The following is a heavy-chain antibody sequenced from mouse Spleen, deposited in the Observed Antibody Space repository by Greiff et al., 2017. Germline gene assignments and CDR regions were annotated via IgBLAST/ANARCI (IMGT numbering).Heavy chain of an antibody. Sequence: QVQLQQPGAELVRPGTSVKLSCKASGYTFTSYWMHWVKQRPGQGLEWIGVIDPSDSYTNYNQKFKGKATLTVDTSSSTAYMQLSSLTSEDSAVYYCARCRQLGLRSYYFDYWGQGTTLTVSS. CDR1: GYTFTSYW. V-gene: IGHV1-59*01. D-gene: IGHD3-2*01. J-gene: IGHJ2*01. CDR3: ARCRQLGLRSYYFDY. CDR2: IDPSDSYT.